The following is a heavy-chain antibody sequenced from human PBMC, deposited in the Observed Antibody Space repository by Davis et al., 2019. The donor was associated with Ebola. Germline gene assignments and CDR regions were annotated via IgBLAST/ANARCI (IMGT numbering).Heavy chain of an antibody. CDR2: IIPILGIA. J-gene: IGHJ4*02. D-gene: IGHD1-26*01. CDR3: ARDLSGWELLLADFDY. CDR1: GGTFSSYT. V-gene: IGHV1-69*04. Sequence: SVKVSCKASGGTFSSYTISWVRQAPGQGLEWMGRIIPILGIANYAQKFQGRVTITADKSTSTAYMELSSLRSDDTAVYYCARDLSGWELLLADFDYWGQGTLVTVSS.